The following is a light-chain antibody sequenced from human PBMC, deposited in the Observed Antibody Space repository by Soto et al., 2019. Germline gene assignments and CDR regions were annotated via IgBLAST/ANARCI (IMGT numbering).Light chain of an antibody. CDR1: QSVSSY. J-gene: IGKJ4*01. CDR2: DAS. V-gene: IGKV3-11*01. Sequence: EIVLTQSPATLSLSPGERATLSCRARQSVSSYLAWYQQKPGQAPRLLIYDASNRATGIPARFSGSGSGTDFTLTISSLEPEDFAVYYCQQRSNWPRLTFGGGTKVEIQ. CDR3: QQRSNWPRLT.